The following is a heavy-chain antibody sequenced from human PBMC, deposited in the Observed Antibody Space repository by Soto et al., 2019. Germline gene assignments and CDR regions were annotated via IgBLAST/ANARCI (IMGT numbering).Heavy chain of an antibody. J-gene: IGHJ3*02. D-gene: IGHD2-15*01. CDR2: MNPNSGNT. Sequence: GASVKVSCKASGYTFTSYDINWVRQATGQGLEWMGWMNPNSGNTGYAQKFQGRVTMTRNTSISTAYMELSSLRSEDTAVYYCATAESGLVVAATGAFDIWGQGTMVTVSS. V-gene: IGHV1-8*01. CDR1: GYTFTSYD. CDR3: ATAESGLVVAATGAFDI.